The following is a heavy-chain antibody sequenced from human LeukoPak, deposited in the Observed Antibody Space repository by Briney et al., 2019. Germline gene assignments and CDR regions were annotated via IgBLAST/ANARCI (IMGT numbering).Heavy chain of an antibody. CDR1: GGSFSGYY. Sequence: SETLSLTCAVYGGSFSGYYWSWIRQPPGKGLEWIGEINHSGSTYYNPSLKSRVTISVDTSKNQFSLKLSSVTAADTAVYYCARVAGDDYGDYKQDFDYWGQGTLVTVSS. V-gene: IGHV4-34*01. D-gene: IGHD4-17*01. CDR2: INHSGST. CDR3: ARVAGDDYGDYKQDFDY. J-gene: IGHJ4*02.